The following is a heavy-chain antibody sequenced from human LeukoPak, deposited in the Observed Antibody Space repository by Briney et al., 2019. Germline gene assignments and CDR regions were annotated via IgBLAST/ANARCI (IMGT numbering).Heavy chain of an antibody. D-gene: IGHD1-26*01. CDR1: GFTLSSHG. Sequence: PGGSLRLSCAASGFTLSSHGMHWVRQAPGKGLEWVALIWYDGSKENYADSVKGRFTISRDMSKNTLNLQMNSLRVEDTAMFYCARDLSFGSLDFRGQGTLVTVSS. CDR3: ARDLSFGSLDF. V-gene: IGHV3-33*01. CDR2: IWYDGSKE. J-gene: IGHJ4*02.